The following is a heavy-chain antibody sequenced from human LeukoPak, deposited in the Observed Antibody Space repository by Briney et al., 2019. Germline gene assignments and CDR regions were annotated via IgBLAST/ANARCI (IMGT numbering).Heavy chain of an antibody. CDR2: MNPNSDNT. V-gene: IGHV1-8*01. CDR3: ARYCSSTSCRENWFDP. J-gene: IGHJ5*02. D-gene: IGHD2-2*01. CDR1: GYTFTSYD. Sequence: ASVKVSCKASGYTFTSYDINWVRQATGQGLEWMGWMNPNSDNTGYAQKFQGRVTMTRNTSISTAYMELSSLRSEDTAVYYCARYCSSTSCRENWFDPWGQGTLVTVSS.